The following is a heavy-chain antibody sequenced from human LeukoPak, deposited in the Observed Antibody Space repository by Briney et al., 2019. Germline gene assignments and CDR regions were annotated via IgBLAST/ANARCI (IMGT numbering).Heavy chain of an antibody. CDR3: ARDQYVSRWFDP. D-gene: IGHD3-10*02. CDR2: INPNSGDT. V-gene: IGHV1-2*06. J-gene: IGHJ5*02. CDR1: GYTFTAYY. Sequence: ASVKVSCKASGYTFTAYYIHWVRQAPGQGLEWMGRINPNSGDTNYAQKFQGSVTLTRDTSINTAYMELSRLRSDDTAVYYCARDQYVSRWFDPWGQGTLVTVSS.